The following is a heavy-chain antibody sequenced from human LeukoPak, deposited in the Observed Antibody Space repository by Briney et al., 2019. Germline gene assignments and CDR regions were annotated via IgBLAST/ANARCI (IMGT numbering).Heavy chain of an antibody. Sequence: ASVKVSCKASGYTFTNFGISRVRQAPGQGLEWMGRISAYDATTTYAQKFQGRVTMTTDTSTSTAYMELRTLGSDDTAVFYCARDSGGAPDYWGQGTLVTVSS. CDR2: ISAYDATT. V-gene: IGHV1-18*01. CDR1: GYTFTNFG. J-gene: IGHJ4*02. D-gene: IGHD1-26*01. CDR3: ARDSGGAPDY.